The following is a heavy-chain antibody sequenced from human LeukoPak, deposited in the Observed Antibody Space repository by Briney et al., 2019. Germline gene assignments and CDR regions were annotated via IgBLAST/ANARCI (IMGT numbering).Heavy chain of an antibody. CDR1: GYTFTGYY. J-gene: IGHJ4*02. D-gene: IGHD4-17*01. Sequence: ASVKVSCKASGYTFTGYYMHWVRQAPGQGLEWMGWINPNSGGTNYAQKFQGRVTMTRDTSISTAYMELSRLRSDDTAVYYRARDINYGDYLFDYWGQGTLVTVSS. V-gene: IGHV1-2*02. CDR2: INPNSGGT. CDR3: ARDINYGDYLFDY.